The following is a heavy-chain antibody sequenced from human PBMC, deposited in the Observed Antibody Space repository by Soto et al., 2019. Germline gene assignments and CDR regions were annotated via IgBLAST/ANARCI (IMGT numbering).Heavy chain of an antibody. J-gene: IGHJ4*02. CDR1: GFPFSDYY. CDR2: IGSSSSYT. V-gene: IGHV3-11*05. D-gene: IGHD3-9*01. Sequence: QVQLVESGGDLVKPGGSLRLSCAASGFPFSDYYMSWIRQAPGKGLEWVSSIGSSSSYTNYADSVKGRFTISRDNAKNSLYLQMNSLRAVDTAVYYCARRRPTGYYNYWGQGTLVTVSA. CDR3: ARRRPTGYYNY.